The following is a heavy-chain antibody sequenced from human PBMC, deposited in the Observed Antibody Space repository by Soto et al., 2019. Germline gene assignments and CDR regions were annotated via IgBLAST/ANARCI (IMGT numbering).Heavy chain of an antibody. CDR1: GGSISSGGYY. D-gene: IGHD3-22*01. V-gene: IGHV4-31*03. CDR2: IYYSGST. CDR3: ARVPESHYDSSGYYYVPSWFDT. J-gene: IGHJ5*02. Sequence: QVQLQESGPGLVKPSQTLSLTCTVSGGSISSGGYYWSWIRQHPGQGLEWIGYIYYSGSTYYNPSRKSRVTISVDTSKNQFSLTLSSVTAADTAVYYWARVPESHYDSSGYYYVPSWFDTWGQGTLVTVSS.